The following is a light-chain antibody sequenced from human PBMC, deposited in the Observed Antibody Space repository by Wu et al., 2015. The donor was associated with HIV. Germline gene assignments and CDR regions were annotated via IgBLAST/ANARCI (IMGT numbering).Light chain of an antibody. CDR2: GAS. Sequence: DIQMTQSPPSLSASRGDRVTITCRASQSITNYLNWYQQKPGKAPKLLIYGASTLQSGVPSRFSGSGSGTDFTLTINNLQPEDFATYYCQQTDNTLWTFGQGTNGGNQ. CDR3: QQTDNTLWT. J-gene: IGKJ1*01. CDR1: QSITNY. V-gene: IGKV1-39*01.